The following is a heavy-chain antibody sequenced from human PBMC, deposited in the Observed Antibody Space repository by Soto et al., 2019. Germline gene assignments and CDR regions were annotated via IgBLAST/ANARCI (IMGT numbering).Heavy chain of an antibody. V-gene: IGHV1-18*01. J-gene: IGHJ4*02. CDR3: ARDGPPTDY. CDR1: GYTFSSYH. Sequence: QVQLVQSGAEVKKPGAAVKVSCKAAGYTFSSYHLSWVRHAPGQGLEWMGWISAYNGNTNYAQKLQGRVTMTTDTSTSTADMELSSLRSDDPAVYYCARDGPPTDYWGQGTLVTVSS. CDR2: ISAYNGNT.